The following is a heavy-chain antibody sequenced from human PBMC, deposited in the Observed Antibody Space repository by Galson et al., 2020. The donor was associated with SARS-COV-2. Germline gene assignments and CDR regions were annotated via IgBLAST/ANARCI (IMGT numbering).Heavy chain of an antibody. CDR2: IWYDGSNK. J-gene: IGHJ6*02. V-gene: IGHV3-33*01. Sequence: TGGSLRLSCAASGFTFSSYGMHWVRQAPGKGLEWVAVIWYDGSNKYYADSVKGRFTISRDNSKNTLYLQMNSLRAEDTAVYYCAGCRGVYYYYGMDVWGQGTTVTVSS. CDR1: GFTFSSYG. CDR3: AGCRGVYYYYGMDV. D-gene: IGHD3-10*01.